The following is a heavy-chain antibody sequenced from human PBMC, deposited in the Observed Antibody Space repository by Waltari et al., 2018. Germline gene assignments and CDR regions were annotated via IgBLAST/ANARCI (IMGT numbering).Heavy chain of an antibody. CDR1: GLTSRASW. J-gene: IGHJ4*02. Sequence: QLVESGGGLVQPGGSLGITCVASGLTSRASWMSWVRQDPGKRRDWVANTNDDGNEKYYGEIVKGRFTVSRDNAKNSLYQQMNSLRDEDTAVYYCVRNHGQSSNDVYFDYWGQGPLVTVSS. V-gene: IGHV3-7*02. D-gene: IGHD2-2*01. CDR3: VRNHGQSSNDVYFDY. CDR2: TNDDGNEK.